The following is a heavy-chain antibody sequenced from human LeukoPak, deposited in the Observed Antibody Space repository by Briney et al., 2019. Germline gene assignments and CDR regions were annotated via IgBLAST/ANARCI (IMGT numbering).Heavy chain of an antibody. D-gene: IGHD7-27*01. J-gene: IGHJ4*02. CDR3: ARAPTGGYDY. CDR1: GYSISSGYY. CDR2: FYHSGST. V-gene: IGHV4-38-2*01. Sequence: SETLSLTCAVSGYSISSGYYWGWIRQPPGKGLEWIGSFYHSGSTYYNPSLKSRVTISVDTSKNQFSLKLRSVTAADTAVYYCARAPTGGYDYWGQGTLVTVSS.